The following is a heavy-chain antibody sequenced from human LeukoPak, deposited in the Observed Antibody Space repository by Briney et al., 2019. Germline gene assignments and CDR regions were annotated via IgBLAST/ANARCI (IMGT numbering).Heavy chain of an antibody. J-gene: IGHJ5*02. D-gene: IGHD6-19*01. CDR3: ARVAAVAGTGGWFDP. CDR1: GYTFTSYA. Sequence: ASVKVSCKASGYTFTSYAMHWVRQAPGQRLEWMGWINAGSGNTKYSQKFQGRVTITADESTSTAYMELSSLRSEDTAVYYCARVAAVAGTGGWFDPWGQGTLVTVSS. CDR2: INAGSGNT. V-gene: IGHV1-3*01.